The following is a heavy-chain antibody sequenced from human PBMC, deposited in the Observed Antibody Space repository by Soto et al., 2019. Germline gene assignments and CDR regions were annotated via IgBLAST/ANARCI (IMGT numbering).Heavy chain of an antibody. CDR1: GFTFSGFW. V-gene: IGHV3-74*01. D-gene: IGHD4-4*01. CDR2: IEGDGSRT. Sequence: PGGSLRLSCAASGFTFSGFWMHWVRQVAGKGLVWVSRIEGDGSRTDYADSVKGRFTISRDNAKNTLYLQMSSLRDEDTAVYFCTRDYSNYGFDYWGQGTLVTVSS. J-gene: IGHJ4*02. CDR3: TRDYSNYGFDY.